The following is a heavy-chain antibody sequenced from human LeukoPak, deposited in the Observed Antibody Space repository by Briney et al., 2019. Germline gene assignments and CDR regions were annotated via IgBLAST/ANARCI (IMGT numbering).Heavy chain of an antibody. CDR2: ISSFSGTI. J-gene: IGHJ4*02. CDR3: ARDQGGVGY. CDR1: GFTLSTYW. D-gene: IGHD3-16*01. V-gene: IGHV3-48*01. Sequence: GGSLRLSCAASGFTLSTYWMNWVRQAPGKGLEWVSYISSFSGTINYADSVKGRFTISRDNAKNSLYLQMNSLRAEDTAVYYCARDQGGVGYWGQGTLVTVSS.